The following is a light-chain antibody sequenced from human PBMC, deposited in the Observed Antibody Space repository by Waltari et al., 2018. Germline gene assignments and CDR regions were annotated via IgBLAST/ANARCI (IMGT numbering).Light chain of an antibody. CDR3: CSYAGRSTWV. Sequence: QSALTQPASVSGSPGQSITLSCAGTSRDVGGYNLVSWYQHHPGKAPKLMIYAGSKRPSGVSNRCSGSKSGNTASLTSSGLQAEDEADYYCCSYAGRSTWVFGGGTKLTVL. V-gene: IGLV2-23*01. CDR2: AGS. CDR1: SRDVGGYNL. J-gene: IGLJ3*02.